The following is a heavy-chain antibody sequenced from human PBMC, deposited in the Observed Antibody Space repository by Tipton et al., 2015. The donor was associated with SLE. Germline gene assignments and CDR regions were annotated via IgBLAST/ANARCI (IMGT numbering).Heavy chain of an antibody. CDR2: IYPGDPDT. D-gene: IGHD6-13*01. Sequence: QLVQSGAEVKKPGESLKISCKGSGYSFTSYWIGWVRQMPGKGLEWMGIIYPGDPDTRYSPSFQGQVTISADKSISTAYLQWSSLKASDTAMYYCARHPPRSSSRSSFDYWGQGTLVTVSS. CDR1: GYSFTSYW. J-gene: IGHJ4*02. V-gene: IGHV5-51*01. CDR3: ARHPPRSSSRSSFDY.